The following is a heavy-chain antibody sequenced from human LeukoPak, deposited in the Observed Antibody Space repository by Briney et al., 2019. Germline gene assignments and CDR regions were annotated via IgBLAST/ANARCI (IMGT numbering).Heavy chain of an antibody. CDR3: AKDNAHDYVWGSYRYRYYYYMDV. CDR1: GFTFSSYG. D-gene: IGHD3-16*02. CDR2: IRYDGSNK. V-gene: IGHV3-30*02. Sequence: GGSLRLSCAASGFTFSSYGMHWVRQAPGKWLEWVAFIRYDGSNKYYADSVKGRFTISRDNSKNTLYLQMNSLRAEDTAVYYCAKDNAHDYVWGSYRYRYYYYMDVWGKGTTVTISS. J-gene: IGHJ6*03.